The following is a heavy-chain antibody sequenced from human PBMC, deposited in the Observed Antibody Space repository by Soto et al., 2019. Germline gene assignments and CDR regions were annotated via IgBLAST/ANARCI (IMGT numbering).Heavy chain of an antibody. V-gene: IGHV3-23*01. CDR3: AKDLSPNMGCMDV. CDR1: GFTFSSYV. Sequence: EVQLLESGGDLVQPGGSLRLSCAASGFTFSSYVMSWVRQAPGKGLEWVSSITGSGGTTFYADSVKGRLTISRDNSKNTLYVQMDILRAEDTAVYYCAKDLSPNMGCMDVWGPGTTVTVSS. J-gene: IGHJ6*02. CDR2: ITGSGGTT. D-gene: IGHD3-10*01.